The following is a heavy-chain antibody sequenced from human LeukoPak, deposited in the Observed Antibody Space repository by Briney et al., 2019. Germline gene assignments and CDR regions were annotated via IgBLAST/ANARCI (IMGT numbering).Heavy chain of an antibody. D-gene: IGHD2-15*01. V-gene: IGHV4-34*01. CDR1: GGSLSAYY. CDR2: VNRSGSA. CDR3: ARSPRYCSGGSCYFLHY. Sequence: PSETLSLTCAVYGGSLSAYYWSWIRQPPGKGLEWIGEVNRSGSANYNPSLKSRVTMSVDTSKNQFSLKLSSVTAADTAVYYCARSPRYCSGGSCYFLHYWGQGTLVTVSS. J-gene: IGHJ4*02.